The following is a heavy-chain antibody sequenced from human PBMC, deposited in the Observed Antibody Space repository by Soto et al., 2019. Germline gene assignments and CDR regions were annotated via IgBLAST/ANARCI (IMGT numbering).Heavy chain of an antibody. CDR3: ARMGGYKYESSATFDI. CDR1: GFSFSDYY. J-gene: IGHJ3*02. CDR2: ISSSGSSI. V-gene: IGHV3-11*01. D-gene: IGHD3-22*01. Sequence: GGSLRLSCAVSGFSFSDYYMSWIRQAPGKGLEWLSYISSSGSSIYYVDSVEGRFTISRDNTKNSLYLQMNRLRAEDTAVYYCARMGGYKYESSATFDIWGQGTMVTVSS.